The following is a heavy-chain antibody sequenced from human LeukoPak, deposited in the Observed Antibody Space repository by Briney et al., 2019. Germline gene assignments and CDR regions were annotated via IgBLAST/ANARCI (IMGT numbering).Heavy chain of an antibody. V-gene: IGHV1-2*02. CDR2: INPNSGGT. CDR1: GYTFTGYY. CDR3: ARVRSGSRYAFDI. D-gene: IGHD3-10*01. J-gene: IGHJ3*02. Sequence: ASVKVSCKASGYTFTGYYMHWVRQAPGQGLEWMGWINPNSGGTNYAQKFQGRVTMTRDTPISTAYMELSRLRSDDTAVYYCARVRSGSRYAFDIWGQGTMVTVSS.